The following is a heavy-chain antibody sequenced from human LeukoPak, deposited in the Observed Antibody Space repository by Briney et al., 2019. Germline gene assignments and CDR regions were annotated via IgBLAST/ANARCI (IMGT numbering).Heavy chain of an antibody. J-gene: IGHJ5*02. CDR3: ARQPGRYCSSTSCYRRNWFGP. D-gene: IGHD2-2*01. CDR2: INHSGST. CDR1: GGSFSGYY. V-gene: IGHV4-34*01. Sequence: SETLSLTCAVYGGSFSGYYWSWIRQPPGKGLEWIGEINHSGSTNYNPSLKSRVTISVDTSKNQFSLKLSSVAAADTAVYYCARQPGRYCSSTSCYRRNWFGPWGQGTLVTVSS.